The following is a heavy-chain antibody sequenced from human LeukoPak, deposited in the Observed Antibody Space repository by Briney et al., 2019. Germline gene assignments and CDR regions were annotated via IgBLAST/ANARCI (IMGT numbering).Heavy chain of an antibody. CDR3: ARDHVGYYYYGMDV. CDR1: GFTFSDYY. J-gene: IGHJ6*02. V-gene: IGHV3-11*01. Sequence: PGGSLRLSCAASGFTFSDYYMSWIRQAPGKGLEWLSYISSGRGRSTIYYADSVKGRFSISRDNAKNILYLQINSLRAEDTAVYYCARDHVGYYYYGMDVWGQGTTVTVSS. D-gene: IGHD1-26*01. CDR2: ISSGRGRSTI.